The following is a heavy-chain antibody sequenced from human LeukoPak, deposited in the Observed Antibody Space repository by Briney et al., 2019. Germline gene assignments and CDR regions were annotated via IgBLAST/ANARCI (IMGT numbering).Heavy chain of an antibody. Sequence: PSETLSLTCTVSVGSISSSSYCWGWIRQPPGKGLEWIGSIYYSGSTYYNPSLKSRVTISVDTSKNQFSLKLSSVTAADPAVYFCARHSGLVSSPMTDWGQGTLVTVSS. CDR2: IYYSGST. CDR3: ARHSGLVSSPMTD. V-gene: IGHV4-39*01. CDR1: VGSISSSSYC. D-gene: IGHD2-2*01. J-gene: IGHJ4*02.